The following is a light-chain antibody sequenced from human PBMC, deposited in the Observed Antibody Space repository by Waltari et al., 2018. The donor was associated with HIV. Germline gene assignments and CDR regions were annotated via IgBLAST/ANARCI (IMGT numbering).Light chain of an antibody. CDR2: DAS. CDR3: QQAYRGRT. J-gene: IGKJ1*01. CDR1: QSISTS. Sequence: DIQLTQSPPSLPASVRDRVTITCRASQSISTSLNWYQHKPGEAPKLLIFDASRLHTGVPSRFSGSGSGTQFTLTISSLQPEDFATYYCQQAYRGRTFGQGTKVDIK. V-gene: IGKV1-39*01.